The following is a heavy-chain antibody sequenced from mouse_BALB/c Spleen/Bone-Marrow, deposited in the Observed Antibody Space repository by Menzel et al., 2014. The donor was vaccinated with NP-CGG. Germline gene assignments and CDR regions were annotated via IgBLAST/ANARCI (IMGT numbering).Heavy chain of an antibody. D-gene: IGHD1-1*01. CDR3: ARPDYYGYLNY. J-gene: IGHJ2*01. V-gene: IGHV4-1*02. CDR1: GFDFSRYW. Sequence: EVQLVESGGGLVQPGGSLKLSCAASGFDFSRYWMNWVRQAPGKGLEWIGEINPDSRTINYSPSLKDKFIISRDNAKNTLFLRLNKLRSEDTALYYCARPDYYGYLNYWGQGTTLTVSS. CDR2: INPDSRTI.